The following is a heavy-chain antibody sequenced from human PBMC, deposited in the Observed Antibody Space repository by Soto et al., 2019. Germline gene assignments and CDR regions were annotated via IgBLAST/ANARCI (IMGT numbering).Heavy chain of an antibody. CDR1: GGSFSGYY. J-gene: IGHJ4*02. CDR2: INHSGST. CDR3: ARGVGITGTNYFDY. D-gene: IGHD1-20*01. Sequence: PSETLSLTCAVYGGSFSGYYWSWIRQPPGKGLEWIGEINHSGSTNYNPSLKSRVTISVDTSKNQFSLKLSSVTAADTAVYYCARGVGITGTNYFDYWGQGTLVTVSS. V-gene: IGHV4-34*01.